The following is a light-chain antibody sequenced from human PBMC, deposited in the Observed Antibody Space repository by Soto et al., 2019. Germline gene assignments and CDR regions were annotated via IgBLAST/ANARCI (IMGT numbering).Light chain of an antibody. CDR1: QSVSSY. Sequence: IGLKQSPATLSLYPGERATLSCRASQSVSSYLAWYHQKPGQAPRLLIYDASSRATGIPDRFSGSGSGPDFTLTISRLEPEDFAVDYCQQYGYAPWTSGQGTKVDIK. CDR2: DAS. CDR3: QQYGYAPWT. J-gene: IGKJ1*01. V-gene: IGKV3-20*01.